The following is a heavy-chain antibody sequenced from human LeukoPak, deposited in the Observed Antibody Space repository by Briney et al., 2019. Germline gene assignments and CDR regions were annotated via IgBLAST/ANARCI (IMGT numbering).Heavy chain of an antibody. CDR1: GVAFSDYY. Sequence: SETLSLTCGVSGVAFSDYYWSWLRQAPGKGLEWIGEMIQSGSSNYNPSLRSRVTISGDTSRNQFSLKLNSLTAADTAVYYCARGNIVATILGGLHGTTAFDFWGQGILVTVSS. CDR3: ARGNIVATILGGLHGTTAFDF. J-gene: IGHJ4*02. D-gene: IGHD5-12*01. CDR2: MIQSGSS. V-gene: IGHV4-34*01.